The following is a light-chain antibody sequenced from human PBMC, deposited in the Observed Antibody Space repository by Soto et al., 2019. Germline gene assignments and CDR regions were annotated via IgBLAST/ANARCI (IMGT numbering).Light chain of an antibody. CDR3: QQYNSYWT. J-gene: IGKJ1*01. Sequence: DIQMTQSPSTLSASVGDRVTITCRASQSISIWLAWYQQKPGKAPKLLIYKTSIKESGVPSRFSGSGSGTEFTLTISSLQPDDFATYYCQQYNSYWTFGQGTKVDIK. V-gene: IGKV1-5*03. CDR2: KTS. CDR1: QSISIW.